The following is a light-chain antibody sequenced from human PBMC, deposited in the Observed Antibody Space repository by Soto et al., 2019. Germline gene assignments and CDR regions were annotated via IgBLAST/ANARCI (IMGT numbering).Light chain of an antibody. V-gene: IGKV1-6*01. J-gene: IGKJ4*01. CDR2: GAS. CDR3: LQTYNYPLT. CDR1: QDIGND. Sequence: AIQMTQSPSSLSASVGDSVTITCRASQDIGNDLGWFQQKPGKAPNLLIYGASSVHRGVPSRFSGSGSGSDFTLTISSLQSEDFATYYCLQTYNYPLTFGGGTKVDIK.